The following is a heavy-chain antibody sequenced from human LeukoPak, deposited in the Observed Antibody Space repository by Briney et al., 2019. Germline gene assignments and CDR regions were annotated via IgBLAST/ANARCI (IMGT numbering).Heavy chain of an antibody. D-gene: IGHD3-22*01. CDR3: ARVYYYDSSGYYVRWFDP. CDR2: IDWDDDK. Sequence: SGPTLVNPTQTLTLTCTFSGFSLSTSGMCVSWIRRPPGKALEWLARIDWDDDKYYSTSLKTRLTISKDTSKNQVVLTMTNMDPVDTATYYCARVYYYDSSGYYVRWFDPWGQGTLVTVSS. CDR1: GFSLSTSGMC. V-gene: IGHV2-70*11. J-gene: IGHJ5*02.